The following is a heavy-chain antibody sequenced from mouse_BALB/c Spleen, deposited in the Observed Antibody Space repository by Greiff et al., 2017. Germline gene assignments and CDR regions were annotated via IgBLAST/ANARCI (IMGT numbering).Heavy chain of an antibody. Sequence: EVKLVESGAELVKPGASVKLSCTASGFNIKDTYMHWVKQRPEQGLEWIGRIDPANGNTKYDPKFQGKATITADTSSNTAYLQLSSLTSEDTAVYYCARNRDAMDYWGQGTSVTVSS. CDR2: IDPANGNT. J-gene: IGHJ4*01. CDR1: GFNIKDTY. V-gene: IGHV14-3*02. D-gene: IGHD2-14*01. CDR3: ARNRDAMDY.